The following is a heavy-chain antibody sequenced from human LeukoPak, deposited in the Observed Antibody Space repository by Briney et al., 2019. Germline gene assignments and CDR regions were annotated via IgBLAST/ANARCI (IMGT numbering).Heavy chain of an antibody. CDR3: ARGPELERFDY. CDR1: GGTFSSDA. Sequence: SVKVSCKASGGTFSSDAISWVRQAPGRGLEWMGGIIPIFGTANYAQKFQGRVTITTDESTSTAYMELSSLRSEDTAVYYCARGPELERFDYWGQGTLVTVSS. D-gene: IGHD1-1*01. V-gene: IGHV1-69*05. CDR2: IIPIFGTA. J-gene: IGHJ4*02.